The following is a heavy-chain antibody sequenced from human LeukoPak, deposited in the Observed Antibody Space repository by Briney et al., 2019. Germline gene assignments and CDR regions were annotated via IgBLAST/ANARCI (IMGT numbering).Heavy chain of an antibody. J-gene: IGHJ4*02. Sequence: QAGGSLRLSCAASGFTVSSNYMSCVRQAPGKGLEWVSVIYSGGSTYYADSVKGRFTISRHNSKNTLYLQMNSLRAEDTAVYYCARSSSMGYSSGWYYYFDYWGQGTLVTVSS. D-gene: IGHD6-19*01. CDR1: GFTVSSNY. V-gene: IGHV3-53*04. CDR2: IYSGGST. CDR3: ARSSSMGYSSGWYYYFDY.